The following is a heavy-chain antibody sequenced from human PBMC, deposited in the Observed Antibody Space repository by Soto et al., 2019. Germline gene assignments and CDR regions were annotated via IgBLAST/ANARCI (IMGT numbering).Heavy chain of an antibody. CDR1: GYTFTSYN. Sequence: ASVKVSCKASGYTFTSYNVHCVRQAPGQGLEWMAIINPSGGTTYYVQKFEGRVTLTTDTSTSTVYMELSSLRSDDTAVYYCARVRGGGSEYFFDYWGQGTLVTVSS. V-gene: IGHV1-46*01. J-gene: IGHJ4*02. CDR2: INPSGGTT. D-gene: IGHD2-15*01. CDR3: ARVRGGGSEYFFDY.